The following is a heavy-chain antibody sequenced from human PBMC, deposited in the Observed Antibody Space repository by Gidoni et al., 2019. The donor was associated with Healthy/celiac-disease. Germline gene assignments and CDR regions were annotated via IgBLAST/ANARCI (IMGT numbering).Heavy chain of an antibody. Sequence: SGYYWGWIRQPPGKGLEWIGSIYHSVSTYYNPSLKSRVTISVDTSKNQFSLKLSSVTAADTAVYYCARYYGSGSIYFDYWGQGTLVTVSS. D-gene: IGHD3-10*01. CDR2: IYHSVST. CDR1: SGYY. CDR3: ARYYGSGSIYFDY. J-gene: IGHJ4*02. V-gene: IGHV4-38-2*01.